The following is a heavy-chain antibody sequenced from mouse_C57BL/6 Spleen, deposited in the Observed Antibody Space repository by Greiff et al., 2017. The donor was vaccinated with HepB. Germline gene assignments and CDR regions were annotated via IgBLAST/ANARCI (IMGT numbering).Heavy chain of an antibody. V-gene: IGHV5-4*01. CDR1: GFTFSSYA. J-gene: IGHJ2*01. CDR3: ARDKLGPYYFDY. CDR2: ISDGGSYT. D-gene: IGHD4-1*01. Sequence: EVQLVESGGGLVKPGGSLKLSCAASGFTFSSYAMSWVRQTPEKRLEWVATISDGGSYTYYPDNVKGRFTISRDNAKNNLYLQMSHLKSEDTAMYYCARDKLGPYYFDYWGQGTTLTVSS.